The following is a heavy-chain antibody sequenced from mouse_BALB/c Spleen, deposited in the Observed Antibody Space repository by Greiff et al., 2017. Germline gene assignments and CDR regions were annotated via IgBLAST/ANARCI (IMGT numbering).Heavy chain of an antibody. CDR3: ARGGGSAWFAY. J-gene: IGHJ3*01. CDR2: ISSGGST. Sequence: EVKLVESGGGLVKPGGSLKLSCAASGFTFSSYAMSWVRQTPEKRLEWVASISSGGSTYYPDSVKGRFTISRDNARNILYLQMSSLRSEDTAMYYCARGGGSAWFAYWGQGTLVTVSA. V-gene: IGHV5-6-5*01. CDR1: GFTFSSYA.